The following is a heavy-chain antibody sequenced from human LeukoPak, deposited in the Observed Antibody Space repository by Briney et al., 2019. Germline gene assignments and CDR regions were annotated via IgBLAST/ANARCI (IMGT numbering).Heavy chain of an antibody. CDR3: ARHSGRCYGVGWFDP. J-gene: IGHJ5*02. CDR1: GSSISSSSCY. V-gene: IGHV4-39*01. Sequence: SETLSLTCTVSGSSISSSSCYWGWIRQPPGKGLEWIGSVYCSGSTYYSPSLKSRVTISVDTSKNQFSLKLISVTAADTAVYYCARHSGRCYGVGWFDPWGQGTLVTVSS. CDR2: VYCSGST. D-gene: IGHD2-15*01.